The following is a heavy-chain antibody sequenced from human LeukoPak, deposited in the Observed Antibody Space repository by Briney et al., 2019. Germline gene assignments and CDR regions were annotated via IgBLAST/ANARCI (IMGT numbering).Heavy chain of an antibody. CDR1: GFAFSSYS. D-gene: IGHD2-2*01. V-gene: IGHV3-21*01. J-gene: IGHJ4*02. CDR2: ISSDAKHI. Sequence: GGSLRLSCAASGFAFSSYSMNWVRQAPGKGLEWVSSISSDAKHIYYADSVKGRFTISRDNAKNSLYLQMNSLQAEDTAVYYCASYGTSWRYYFDYWGQGTLVTVSS. CDR3: ASYGTSWRYYFDY.